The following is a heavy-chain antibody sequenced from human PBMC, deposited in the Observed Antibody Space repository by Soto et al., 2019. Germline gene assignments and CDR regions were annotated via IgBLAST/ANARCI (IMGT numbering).Heavy chain of an antibody. Sequence: PGGSLRLSCAASGFTFSSYSMNWVRQAPGKGLEWVSSISSSSSYIYYADSVKGRFTISRDNAKNSLYLQMNSLRAEDTAVYYCARDGVEMATITHYYYGMDVWGQGTTVTVSS. CDR1: GFTFSSYS. CDR2: ISSSSSYI. V-gene: IGHV3-21*01. J-gene: IGHJ6*02. CDR3: ARDGVEMATITHYYYGMDV. D-gene: IGHD5-12*01.